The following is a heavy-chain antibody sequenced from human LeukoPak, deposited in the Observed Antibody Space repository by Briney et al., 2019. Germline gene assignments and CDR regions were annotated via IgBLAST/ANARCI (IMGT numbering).Heavy chain of an antibody. Sequence: GASVKVSCKASGYTFNGYYMHWVRQAPGQGLEWMGRINPNSGGTNYAQKFQGRVTMTRDTSINTAYMELSRLRSDDMAVYYCAIVEDWAVYFDYWGQGTLVTVSS. J-gene: IGHJ4*02. V-gene: IGHV1-2*06. CDR3: AIVEDWAVYFDY. CDR1: GYTFNGYY. CDR2: INPNSGGT. D-gene: IGHD3/OR15-3a*01.